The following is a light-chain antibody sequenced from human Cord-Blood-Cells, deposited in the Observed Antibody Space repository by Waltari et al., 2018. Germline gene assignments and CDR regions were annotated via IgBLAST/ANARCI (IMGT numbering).Light chain of an antibody. J-gene: IGKJ2*01. CDR3: QQRSNWPYT. CDR2: DAS. CDR1: QSVSSY. V-gene: IGKV3-11*01. Sequence: EIVLTQSPATLSLSPGEGATLSCRASQSVSSYLAWYQQKPGQAPRLLIYDASNRVTGIPARFSGSGSGTDFTLTISSLEPEDFAVYYCQQRSNWPYTFGQGTKLEIK.